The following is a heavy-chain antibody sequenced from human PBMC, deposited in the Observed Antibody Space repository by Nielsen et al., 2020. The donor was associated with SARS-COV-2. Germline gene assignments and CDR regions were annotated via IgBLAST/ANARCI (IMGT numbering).Heavy chain of an antibody. D-gene: IGHD3-10*01. Sequence: SETLSLTCAVYGGSFSGYYWSWIRQPPGKGLEWIGEINHSGSTNYNPSLKSRVTISVDTSKNQFSLKLSSVTAADTAVYYCARDLFYGSGSYHYYYGMDVWGQGTTVTVSS. CDR1: GGSFSGYY. CDR2: INHSGST. V-gene: IGHV4-34*01. CDR3: ARDLFYGSGSYHYYYGMDV. J-gene: IGHJ6*02.